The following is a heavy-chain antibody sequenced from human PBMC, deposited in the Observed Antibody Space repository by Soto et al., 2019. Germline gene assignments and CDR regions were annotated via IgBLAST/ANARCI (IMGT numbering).Heavy chain of an antibody. CDR3: ARGVYNTRFGVVSLDY. Sequence: SETLSLTCAVYGGSFSDYYWTWIRQPPGKGMEWIGEINRRGSTNYNPSLKSRVTISLDTSKNEFSLKLSSVTAEDTAVYYCARGVYNTRFGVVSLDYWGQGSLVTVSS. V-gene: IGHV4-34*01. CDR2: INRRGST. J-gene: IGHJ4*02. D-gene: IGHD3-3*01. CDR1: GGSFSDYY.